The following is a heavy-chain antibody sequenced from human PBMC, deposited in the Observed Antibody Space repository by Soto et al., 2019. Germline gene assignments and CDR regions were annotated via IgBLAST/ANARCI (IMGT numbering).Heavy chain of an antibody. CDR2: IYWDDDK. Sequence: SGPTLVNPTQTLTLTCTFSGFSLSTSGVGVGWIRQPPGKALEWLALIYWDDDKRYSPSLKSRPTITKDTSKNQVVLTMTNMDPVDTATYYCAHNMRYYDFWSGLNWFDPWGQGTLVTVSS. CDR1: GFSLSTSGVG. J-gene: IGHJ5*02. V-gene: IGHV2-5*02. CDR3: AHNMRYYDFWSGLNWFDP. D-gene: IGHD3-3*01.